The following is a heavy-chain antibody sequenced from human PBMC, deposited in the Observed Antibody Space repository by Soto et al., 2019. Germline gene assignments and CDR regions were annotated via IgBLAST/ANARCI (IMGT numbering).Heavy chain of an antibody. J-gene: IGHJ3*02. D-gene: IGHD2-15*01. CDR2: ISGGGDGT. CDR1: GFTFGNYA. V-gene: IGHV3-23*01. Sequence: EVQLLESGGGLVQPGGSLRLSCAASGFTFGNYAMIWVRQAPGKGLEWVSTISGGGDGTYYADSVRGRVTISRENSRKTVYLQMNSLRAEDTAVYYCAKKGLGSLATYCSTGDCHYAFDIWGQGTMVTVSS. CDR3: AKKGLGSLATYCSTGDCHYAFDI.